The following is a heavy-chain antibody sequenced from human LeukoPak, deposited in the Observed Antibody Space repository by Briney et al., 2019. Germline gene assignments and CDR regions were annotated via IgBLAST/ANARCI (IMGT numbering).Heavy chain of an antibody. D-gene: IGHD3-16*01. Sequence: PSQTLSLTCTVSGGSISSGSYYWSWIRQPAGKGLEWIGRIYTSGSTNYNPSLKSRVTISVDTSKNQFSLKLSSVTAADTAVYYCARDRLASDAFDIWGQGTMVTVSS. CDR1: GGSISSGSYY. CDR2: IYTSGST. CDR3: ARDRLASDAFDI. J-gene: IGHJ3*02. V-gene: IGHV4-61*02.